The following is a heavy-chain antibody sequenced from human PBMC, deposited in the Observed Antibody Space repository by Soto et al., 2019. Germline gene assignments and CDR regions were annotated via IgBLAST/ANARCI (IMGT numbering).Heavy chain of an antibody. J-gene: IGHJ4*02. V-gene: IGHV1-2*04. CDR3: ARAYPCTSHCYSFFDY. CDR2: INPNSGGT. Sequence: QVQLVQSGAEVKKPGASVKVSCKASGYTFTGYYMHWVRQAPGQGLEWMGWINPNSGGTNYAQKFQGWVTMTRDTSICTAYMELSRLRSDDTAVYYCARAYPCTSHCYSFFDYWGQGTLVTVSS. CDR1: GYTFTGYY. D-gene: IGHD2-21*02.